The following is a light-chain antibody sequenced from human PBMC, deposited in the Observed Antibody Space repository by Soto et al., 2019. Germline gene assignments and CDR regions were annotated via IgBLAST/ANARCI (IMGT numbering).Light chain of an antibody. CDR1: SSDVGAYNY. CDR2: EVS. Sequence: QSVLTQPASVSGSPGQSITISCSGTSSDVGAYNYVSWYQQYPGKVPKLMIYEVSNRPSGVSIRFSGSKSDNTASLTISGLQAEDEADYYCSSYTSSNTLVFGEGTKLTVL. V-gene: IGLV2-14*01. CDR3: SSYTSSNTLV. J-gene: IGLJ2*01.